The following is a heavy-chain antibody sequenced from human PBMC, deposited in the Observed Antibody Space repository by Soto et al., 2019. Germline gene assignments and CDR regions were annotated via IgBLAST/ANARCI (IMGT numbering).Heavy chain of an antibody. CDR1: GFTFDEYA. D-gene: IGHD2-15*01. V-gene: IGHV3-9*01. J-gene: IGHJ4*02. CDR2: ISWNGNII. CDR3: AKGGPDAVCGGGRCYFDS. Sequence: EVQLVESGGGLVQPGRSLRVSCAASGFTFDEYAMHWVRRVPGKGLEWVSSISWNGNIIGYAGSVKGRFTISRDNAKNSLYLQMNRLRPEDTAVYFCAKGGPDAVCGGGRCYFDSWGQGTLVTVSS.